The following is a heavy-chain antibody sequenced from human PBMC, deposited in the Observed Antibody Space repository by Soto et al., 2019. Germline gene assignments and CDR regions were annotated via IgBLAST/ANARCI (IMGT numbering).Heavy chain of an antibody. Sequence: QVQLVQSGAEVKKPAASVKVSCKASGYSFTSLGISWVRQAPGQGPEWMGWIRTYNGNSWYAENLQGRVTMTTDTSTSTVYMELRSLRFDDTAVYYCARGDYGDYWGQGTLITVSS. CDR3: ARGDYGDY. CDR1: GYSFTSLG. V-gene: IGHV1-18*01. D-gene: IGHD3-16*01. CDR2: IRTYNGNS. J-gene: IGHJ4*02.